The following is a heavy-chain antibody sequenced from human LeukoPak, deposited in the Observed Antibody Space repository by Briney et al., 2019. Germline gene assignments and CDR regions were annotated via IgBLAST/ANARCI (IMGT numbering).Heavy chain of an antibody. V-gene: IGHV3-23*01. CDR3: ASDIPLGNAFDI. J-gene: IGHJ3*02. D-gene: IGHD7-27*01. Sequence: GGSLRLSCAASGITFSSYAMSWVRQAPGKGLEWVSAISGSGGSTYYADSVKGRFTISRDNSKNTLYLQMNSLRAEDTAVYYCASDIPLGNAFDIWGQGTMVTVSS. CDR2: ISGSGGST. CDR1: GITFSSYA.